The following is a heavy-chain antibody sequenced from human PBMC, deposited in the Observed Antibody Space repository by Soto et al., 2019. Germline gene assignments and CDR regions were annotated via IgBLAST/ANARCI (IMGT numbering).Heavy chain of an antibody. D-gene: IGHD3-22*01. V-gene: IGHV4-59*08. Sequence: QVQLQESGPGLVKPSETLSLTCTVSGGSISSYYWSWIRQPPGKGLEWIGYIYYSGSTNYNPSLKTRVTISVDTSKHQFSLKLSSVTAADTAVYYCARVDRDRDYFDSWGQGTRVTVSS. CDR1: GGSISSYY. J-gene: IGHJ4*02. CDR2: IYYSGST. CDR3: ARVDRDRDYFDS.